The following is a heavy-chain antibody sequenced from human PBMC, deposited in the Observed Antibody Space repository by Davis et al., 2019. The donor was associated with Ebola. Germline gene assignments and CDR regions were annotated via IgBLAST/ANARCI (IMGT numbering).Heavy chain of an antibody. V-gene: IGHV4-34*01. CDR2: INHTGST. CDR3: ARASDIGVGY. CDR1: GGSFSDYY. J-gene: IGHJ4*02. D-gene: IGHD2-2*01. Sequence: SETLSLTCAVFGGSFSDYYWTWIRQPPGKGLEWIGEINHTGSTSYNPSLKSRVTISVDTSKNQFSLKLTSVTAADTAVYYCARASDIGVGYWGQGTLVTVSS.